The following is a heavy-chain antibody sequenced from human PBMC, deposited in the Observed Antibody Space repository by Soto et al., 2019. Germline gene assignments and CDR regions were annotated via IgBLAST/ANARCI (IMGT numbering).Heavy chain of an antibody. CDR2: ISASGSST. D-gene: IGHD4-4*01. J-gene: IGHJ6*02. Sequence: GGSLRLSCAASGLTFSLYAMTWVRQAPGKGLDWVSAISASGSSTHYVDSVRGRFTSSRDNSKNTLFLQMDSLRAEDTAVYYCAKDPGYSNYYGIDVWGQGTTLTVSS. V-gene: IGHV3-23*01. CDR3: AKDPGYSNYYGIDV. CDR1: GLTFSLYA.